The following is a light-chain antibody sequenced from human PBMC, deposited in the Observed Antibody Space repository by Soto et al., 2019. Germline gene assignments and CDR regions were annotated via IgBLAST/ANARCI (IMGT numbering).Light chain of an antibody. Sequence: DIQMTQSPSTLPASVGDRVTITCRASQSISIWLAWYQQRPGRAPKLLIYDASSLESGVPPRFSGSGSGTEFTLTISSLQPDDFATYYCQHYNSYSEAFGQGTKVDI. V-gene: IGKV1-5*01. J-gene: IGKJ1*01. CDR1: QSISIW. CDR2: DAS. CDR3: QHYNSYSEA.